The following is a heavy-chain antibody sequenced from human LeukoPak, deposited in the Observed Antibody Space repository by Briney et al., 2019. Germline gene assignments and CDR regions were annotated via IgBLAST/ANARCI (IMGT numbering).Heavy chain of an antibody. CDR3: ARMVPEYSSSWDGLFDY. CDR2: IYYSGST. J-gene: IGHJ4*02. Sequence: SETLSLTCTVSGGSISSSSYYWGWIRQPPGTGLECIGSIYYSGSTYYNPSLKSRVTISLDTSKNQFSLKLSSVTAADTAVYYCARMVPEYSSSWDGLFDYWGQGTLVTVSS. V-gene: IGHV4-39*01. D-gene: IGHD6-13*01. CDR1: GGSISSSSYY.